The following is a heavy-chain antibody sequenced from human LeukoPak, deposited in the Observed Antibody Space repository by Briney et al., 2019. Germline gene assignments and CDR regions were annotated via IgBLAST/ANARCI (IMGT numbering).Heavy chain of an antibody. CDR2: INSDGSST. D-gene: IGHD2-2*01. CDR1: GFIFSNYW. J-gene: IGHJ3*01. V-gene: IGHV3-74*01. CDR3: ARSQCTSTSCFSIAFDL. Sequence: PGGSLRLSCAASGFIFSNYWMHWVRHAPGEGLVWVSRINSDGSSTYYADSVKGRFTISRDNAKNTLNLQINSLRAEDTAVYYCARSQCTSTSCFSIAFDLWGQGTMVTVSS.